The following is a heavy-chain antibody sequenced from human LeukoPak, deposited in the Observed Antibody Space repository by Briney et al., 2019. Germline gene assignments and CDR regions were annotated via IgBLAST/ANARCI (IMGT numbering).Heavy chain of an antibody. Sequence: GGSLRLSCAASGFTVSSNYMSWVRQAPGKGLEWVSAISGSGGSTYYADSVKGRFTISRDNSKNTLYLQMNSLRAEDTAVYYCAKASYDFWSGYYLFDYWGQGTLVTVSS. D-gene: IGHD3-3*01. J-gene: IGHJ4*02. V-gene: IGHV3-23*01. CDR2: ISGSGGST. CDR3: AKASYDFWSGYYLFDY. CDR1: GFTVSSNY.